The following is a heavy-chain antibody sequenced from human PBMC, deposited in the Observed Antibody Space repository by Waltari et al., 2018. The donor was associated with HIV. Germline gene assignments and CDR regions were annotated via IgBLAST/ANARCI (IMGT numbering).Heavy chain of an antibody. Sequence: QLQLQQWGARLVKASETLSLTCAVNGGSFSDYYWTWVRQPAGKGLEWIGQINHRGRSNYNPSLEGRLSMSVDTSKNQVSLTLNSVTAVDTGVYYCARALRYSDWSQNSYGLDVWGQGTPVTVSS. V-gene: IGHV4-34*01. CDR2: INHRGRS. CDR3: ARALRYSDWSQNSYGLDV. CDR1: GGSFSDYY. J-gene: IGHJ6*02. D-gene: IGHD3-9*01.